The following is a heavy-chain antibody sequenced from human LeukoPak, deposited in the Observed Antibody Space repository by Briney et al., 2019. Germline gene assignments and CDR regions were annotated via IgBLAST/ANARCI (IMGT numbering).Heavy chain of an antibody. Sequence: SETLSLTCAVYGGSFSGYYWSWIRQPPRKGLEWIGEINHSGSTNYNPSLKSRVTISVDTSKNQFSLKLSSVTAADTAVYYCARISRGGKQLVHWGQGTLVTVSS. J-gene: IGHJ5*02. CDR3: ARISRGGKQLVH. CDR2: INHSGST. CDR1: GGSFSGYY. V-gene: IGHV4-34*01. D-gene: IGHD6-13*01.